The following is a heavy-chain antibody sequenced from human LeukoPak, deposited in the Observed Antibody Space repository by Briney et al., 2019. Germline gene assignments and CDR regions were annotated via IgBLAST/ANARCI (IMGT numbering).Heavy chain of an antibody. CDR1: GFTFSSYA. D-gene: IGHD2-15*01. J-gene: IGHJ4*02. V-gene: IGHV3-48*04. CDR3: ARIALDCSGGSCYSGSYFDY. Sequence: GGALRLSCAASGFTFSSYAVSWVRQAPGKGLERVSYISITGSTIYYADSVKGRFTISRDNAKNSLYLQMNSLRAEDTAVYYCARIALDCSGGSCYSGSYFDYWGQGTLVTVSS. CDR2: ISITGSTI.